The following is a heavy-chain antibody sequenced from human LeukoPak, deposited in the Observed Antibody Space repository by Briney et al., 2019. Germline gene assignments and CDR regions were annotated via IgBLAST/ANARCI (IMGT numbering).Heavy chain of an antibody. J-gene: IGHJ4*02. CDR3: ARGLTYYDFWSGSGGDY. V-gene: IGHV1-69*05. CDR1: GGTFSSYA. Sequence: SVKVSCKASGGTFSSYAISWVRQAPGQGLEWMGGIIPIFGTANYAQKFQGRVTITTDESTSTAYMELSSLRSEDTAVYYCARGLTYYDFWSGSGGDYWGQGTLVTVSS. CDR2: IIPIFGTA. D-gene: IGHD3-3*01.